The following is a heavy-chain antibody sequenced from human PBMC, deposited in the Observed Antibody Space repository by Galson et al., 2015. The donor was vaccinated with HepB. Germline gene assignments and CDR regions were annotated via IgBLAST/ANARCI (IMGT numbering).Heavy chain of an antibody. CDR3: ARGRMATRGGPTFDF. D-gene: IGHD5-24*01. V-gene: IGHV1-18*01. CDR2: VNLYNGHT. Sequence: SVKVSCKASGYTFITYAMNWVRQAPGQGLEWMGWVNLYNGHTHYAPTFRDRVTMTTDTSTETIYMELEYLRCDYTAFYYCARGRMATRGGPTFDFWGQGTLVTLSS. J-gene: IGHJ4*02. CDR1: GYTFITYA.